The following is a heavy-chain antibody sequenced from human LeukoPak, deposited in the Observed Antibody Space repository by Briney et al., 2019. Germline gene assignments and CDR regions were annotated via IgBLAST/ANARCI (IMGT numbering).Heavy chain of an antibody. V-gene: IGHV4-59*08. CDR1: GGSISGFY. CDR3: ARHAWDGERVAFDI. Sequence: SETLSLTCTVSGGSISGFYWSWIRQPPGKGLEWIGYFYNSGTTHYNPSLRSRLTISGDTSKNQFSLKLSSVTAADTALYYWARHAWDGERVAFDIWGQGQVVTVFS. D-gene: IGHD4-17*01. CDR2: FYNSGTT. J-gene: IGHJ3*02.